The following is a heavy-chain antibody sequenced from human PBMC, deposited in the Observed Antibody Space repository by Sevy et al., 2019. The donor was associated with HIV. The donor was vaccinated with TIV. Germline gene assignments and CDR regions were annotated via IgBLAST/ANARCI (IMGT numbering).Heavy chain of an antibody. D-gene: IGHD2-2*02. CDR1: GFTFDDYA. CDR3: AKEYCSSTSCYKAGFDY. Sequence: GGSLRLSCAASGFTFDDYAMHWVRQAPGKGLEWVSGISWNSGSIGYADFVKGRFTISRDNAKNSLYLQMNSLRAEDTALYYCAKEYCSSTSCYKAGFDYWGQGTLVTVSS. CDR2: ISWNSGSI. J-gene: IGHJ4*02. V-gene: IGHV3-9*01.